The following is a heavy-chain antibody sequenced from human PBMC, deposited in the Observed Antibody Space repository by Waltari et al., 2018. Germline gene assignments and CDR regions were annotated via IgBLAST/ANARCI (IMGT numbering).Heavy chain of an antibody. D-gene: IGHD1-7*01. V-gene: IGHV4-4*09. Sequence: QVQLQESGPGLVKPSETLSLTCTVSGGSISSYYWSWIRQPPGKGLEWIGYIYTSGSTNDNPCRKSRVTISVDTSKNQFSLKLSSVTAADTAVYYCARLVVTGTTSDWFDPWGQGTLVTVSS. CDR2: IYTSGST. J-gene: IGHJ5*02. CDR1: GGSISSYY. CDR3: ARLVVTGTTSDWFDP.